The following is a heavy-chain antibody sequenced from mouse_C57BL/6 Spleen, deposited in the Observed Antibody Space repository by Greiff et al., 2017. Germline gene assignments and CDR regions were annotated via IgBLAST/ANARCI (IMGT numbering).Heavy chain of an antibody. V-gene: IGHV3-6*01. CDR3: AREGSNYDAMDY. CDR1: GYSITSGYY. D-gene: IGHD2-5*01. Sequence: EVKLQESGPGLVKPSQSLSLTCSVTGYSITSGYYWNWIRQFPGNILEWMGYISYDGSNNYNPSLKNRISITRDTSKNQFFLKLNSVTTEDTATYYCAREGSNYDAMDYWGQGTSVTVSS. CDR2: ISYDGSN. J-gene: IGHJ4*01.